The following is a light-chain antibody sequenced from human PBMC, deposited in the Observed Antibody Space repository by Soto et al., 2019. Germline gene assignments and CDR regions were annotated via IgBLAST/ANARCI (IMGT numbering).Light chain of an antibody. J-gene: IGKJ1*01. CDR2: DAS. V-gene: IGKV1-9*01. CDR3: QQLSGYPWT. Sequence: IPLTQSPSSLSASVGDRVTITCRASQGIGNSLAWYQQKPGKAPKLLIYDASTLQRGVPTRFSGRGSGTDFTLTISRLQPEDFATYSCQQLSGYPWTFGQGTKVDIK. CDR1: QGIGNS.